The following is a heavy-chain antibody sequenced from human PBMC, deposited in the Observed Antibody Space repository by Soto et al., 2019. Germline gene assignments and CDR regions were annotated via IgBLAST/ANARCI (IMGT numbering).Heavy chain of an antibody. CDR3: ARARGGTGTTADI. V-gene: IGHV4-34*01. J-gene: IGHJ3*02. D-gene: IGHD1-7*01. CDR1: GGSFSGYY. CDR2: INHSGST. Sequence: PSETLSLTCAVYGGSFSGYYWSWIRQPPGKGLEWIGEINHSGSTNYNPSLKSRVTISVDTSKNQFSLKLSSVTAADTAVYYCARARGGTGTTADIWGQGTMVTVSS.